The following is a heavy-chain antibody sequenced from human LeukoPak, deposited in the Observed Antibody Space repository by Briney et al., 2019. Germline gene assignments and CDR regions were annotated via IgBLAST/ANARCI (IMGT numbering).Heavy chain of an antibody. J-gene: IGHJ4*02. D-gene: IGHD1-14*01. Sequence: GGSLRLSCEVSGFTFDNNDMHWVRQSTGKGLEWVSAIGSAGYTYYAESVRGRFTITRDTAKQSLYFQMNSLRVEDTAVYHCVRQPDSARYGFDYWGRGTQVTVSS. CDR2: IGSAGYT. CDR1: GFTFDNND. CDR3: VRQPDSARYGFDY. V-gene: IGHV3-13*01.